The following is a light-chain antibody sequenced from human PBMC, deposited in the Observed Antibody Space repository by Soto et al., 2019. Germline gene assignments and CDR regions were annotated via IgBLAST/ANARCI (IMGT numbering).Light chain of an antibody. CDR1: QYISNY. CDR2: TAS. V-gene: IGKV1-39*01. CDR3: QQSYSTPPT. Sequence: DIKMTQSPSSLSASVGDRVTITCRASQYISNYLNWYQQKSGTAPKLLIHTASTLQSGVPSRFSGRGSGPDFTLTISSVQPDDFAIYFCQQSYSTPPTFGQGTKVDI. J-gene: IGKJ2*01.